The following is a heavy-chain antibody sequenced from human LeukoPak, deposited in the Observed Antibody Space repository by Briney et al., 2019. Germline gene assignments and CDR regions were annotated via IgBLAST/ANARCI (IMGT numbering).Heavy chain of an antibody. Sequence: GGSLRLSCAASGFTFSSYSMNWVRQAPGKGLEWVSSISSSSSYIYYADSVKGRFTISRDNAKNSLYLQMNSLRAEDTAVYYCARWYSDGSGSYYKLFGPQCYYYGMDVWGQGTTVTVSS. D-gene: IGHD3-10*01. CDR1: GFTFSSYS. CDR3: ARWYSDGSGSYYKLFGPQCYYYGMDV. V-gene: IGHV3-21*01. CDR2: ISSSSSYI. J-gene: IGHJ6*02.